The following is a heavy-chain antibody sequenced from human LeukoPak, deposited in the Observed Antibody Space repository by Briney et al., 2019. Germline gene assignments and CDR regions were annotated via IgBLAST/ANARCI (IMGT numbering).Heavy chain of an antibody. V-gene: IGHV4-4*07. J-gene: IGHJ4*02. CDR1: GGSLSSYY. CDR3: ARDSRGGGPDFDY. CDR2: IYTSGST. D-gene: IGHD3-16*01. Sequence: SETLSLTCTVSGGSLSSYYGSWIRQPAGKGLEWIGRIYTSGSTNYNLSLKSRVTMLVDTSKNQFSLKLSSVTAADTAVYYCARDSRGGGPDFDYWGQGTLVTVSS.